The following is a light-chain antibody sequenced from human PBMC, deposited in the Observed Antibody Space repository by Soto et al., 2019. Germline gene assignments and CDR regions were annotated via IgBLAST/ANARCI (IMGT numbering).Light chain of an antibody. J-gene: IGLJ3*02. CDR3: GSYTSSDSWV. CDR1: SSDVGGYNY. Sequence: QSVLTQPASVSGSPGQSITISCTGTSSDVGGYNYVSWYQQHPGKAPKVIIYDVSNRPSGVSNRFSGSKSGNTASLTISGLQAEDEADYYCGSYTSSDSWVFGGGTKVTVL. CDR2: DVS. V-gene: IGLV2-14*03.